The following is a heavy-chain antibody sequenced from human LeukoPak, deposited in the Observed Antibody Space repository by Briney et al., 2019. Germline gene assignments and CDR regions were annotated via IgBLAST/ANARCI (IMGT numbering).Heavy chain of an antibody. CDR2: ISGSGGST. J-gene: IGHJ4*02. CDR1: GFTFSSYA. V-gene: IGHV3-23*01. Sequence: GGSLRLSCAASGFTFSSYAMSWVRQAPGKGLGWVSAISGSGGSTYYADSVKGRFTISRDNSKNTLYLQMNSLRAEDTAVYYCAKAVVYYDFWSGHKTYYFDYWGQGTLVTVSS. D-gene: IGHD3-3*01. CDR3: AKAVVYYDFWSGHKTYYFDY.